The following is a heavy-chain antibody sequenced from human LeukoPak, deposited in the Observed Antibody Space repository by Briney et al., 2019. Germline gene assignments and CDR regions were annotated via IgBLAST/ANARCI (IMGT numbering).Heavy chain of an antibody. V-gene: IGHV3-23*01. Sequence: PGGSLRLSCAASGFTFSSYAMSWVRQAPGKGLEWVSSITGTGDSTSYADSVKGRFTISRDNSKNTLYPQMNSLRADDTAVYYCAKYPFGDYLSYFDYWGQGTLVTVSS. CDR1: GFTFSSYA. J-gene: IGHJ4*02. D-gene: IGHD2/OR15-2a*01. CDR3: AKYPFGDYLSYFDY. CDR2: ITGTGDST.